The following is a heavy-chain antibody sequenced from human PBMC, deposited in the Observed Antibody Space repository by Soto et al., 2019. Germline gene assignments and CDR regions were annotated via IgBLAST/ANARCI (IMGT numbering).Heavy chain of an antibody. CDR1: EFTFNTYW. Sequence: EVQLVESGGGLVQPGGSLRLSCLASEFTFNTYWMNWVRQAPGRGLEWVANVKDDGSEKNYVDSVKGRFTISRDNAKNSLYLQMISLRGEDTAVYFCARDWGTPGRGSAVGYYYHYGMDVWAQGTTVTVSS. J-gene: IGHJ6*02. V-gene: IGHV3-7*05. CDR3: ARDWGTPGRGSAVGYYYHYGMDV. CDR2: VKDDGSEK. D-gene: IGHD6-19*01.